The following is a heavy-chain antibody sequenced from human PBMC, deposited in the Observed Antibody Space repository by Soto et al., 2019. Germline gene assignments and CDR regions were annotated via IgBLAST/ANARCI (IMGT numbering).Heavy chain of an antibody. J-gene: IGHJ4*02. D-gene: IGHD2-15*01. Sequence: PSETLSLTCTVSGGSISSSSYYWGWIRQPPGKGLEWIGSIYYSGSTYYNPSLKSRVTISVDTSKNQFSLKLSSVTAADTAFYYCATYYSGGSCYFDYWGQGTLVTVSS. CDR1: GGSISSSSYY. CDR2: IYYSGST. V-gene: IGHV4-39*01. CDR3: ATYYSGGSCYFDY.